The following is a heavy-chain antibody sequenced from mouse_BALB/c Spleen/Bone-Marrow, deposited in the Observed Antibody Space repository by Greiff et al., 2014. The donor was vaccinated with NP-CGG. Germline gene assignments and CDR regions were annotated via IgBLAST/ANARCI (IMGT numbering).Heavy chain of an antibody. J-gene: IGHJ2*01. V-gene: IGHV1S81*02. Sequence: VQLVESGAELVKPGASVKLSCKASGYTFTSYWMHWVKQRPGQGLEWIGEIDPSTGRTDYNKKFKSQATLTVDKSSSTAYMHLSSLTSEDSAVYYCARINGYDYWGQGTTLTVSS. D-gene: IGHD2-2*01. CDR2: IDPSTGRT. CDR1: GYTFTSYW. CDR3: ARINGYDY.